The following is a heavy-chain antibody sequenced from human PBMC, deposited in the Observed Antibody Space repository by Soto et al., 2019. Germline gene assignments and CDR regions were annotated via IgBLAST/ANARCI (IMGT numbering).Heavy chain of an antibody. D-gene: IGHD5-12*01. J-gene: IGHJ5*02. Sequence: QVQLVQSGAEVKKPGASVKVSCKASGYTLTEFSMHWARQAPGKGLEWMGGFDPDDGNTNDAQKFQGRGTITEDTATDTDYMELGSLRSEVTAVYYGVTDRGTDWLDPWGQGTRVAVSS. CDR2: FDPDDGNT. V-gene: IGHV1-24*01. CDR1: GYTLTEFS. CDR3: VTDRGTDWLDP.